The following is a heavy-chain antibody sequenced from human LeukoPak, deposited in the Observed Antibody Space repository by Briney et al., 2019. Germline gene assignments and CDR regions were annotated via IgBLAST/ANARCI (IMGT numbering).Heavy chain of an antibody. D-gene: IGHD3-10*01. V-gene: IGHV4-59*08. CDR2: IYYSGST. CDR1: GGSISSYY. CDR3: ARLRPPRITMVRGVIPNRAFDI. Sequence: SETLSLTCTVSGGSISSYYWSWIRQPPGKGLEWIGYIYYSGSTNYNPSPKSRVTISVDTSKNQFSLKLSSVTAADTAVYYCARLRPPRITMVRGVIPNRAFDIWGQGTMVTVSS. J-gene: IGHJ3*02.